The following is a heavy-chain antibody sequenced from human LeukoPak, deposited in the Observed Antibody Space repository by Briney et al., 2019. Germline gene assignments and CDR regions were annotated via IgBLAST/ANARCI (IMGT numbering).Heavy chain of an antibody. CDR1: GGSISSYY. CDR2: INHSGST. V-gene: IGHV4-34*01. D-gene: IGHD3-10*01. J-gene: IGHJ6*04. CDR3: ARLRYYYGSGSYLNYYYGMDV. Sequence: PSETLSLTCTVSGGSISSYYWSWIRQPPGKGLEWIGEINHSGSTNYNPSLKSRVTISVDTSKNQFSLKLSSVTAADTAVYYCARLRYYYGSGSYLNYYYGMDVWGKGTTVTVSS.